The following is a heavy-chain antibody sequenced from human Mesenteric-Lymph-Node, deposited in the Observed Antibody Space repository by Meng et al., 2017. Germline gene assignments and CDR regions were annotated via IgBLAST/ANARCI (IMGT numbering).Heavy chain of an antibody. Sequence: ASVKVSCKASGYTFTSYYMHWVRQAPGQGLEWMGIINPSGGSTNYAQKFQGRVTMTRDTSTSTVYMELSSLGSEDPAVYYCSRDYGNRDFDYWGQGTLVTVSS. J-gene: IGHJ4*02. D-gene: IGHD1-14*01. CDR2: INPSGGST. CDR3: SRDYGNRDFDY. CDR1: GYTFTSYY. V-gene: IGHV1-46*01.